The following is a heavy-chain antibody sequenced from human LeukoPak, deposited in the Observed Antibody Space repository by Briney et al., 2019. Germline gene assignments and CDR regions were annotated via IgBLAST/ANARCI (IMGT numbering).Heavy chain of an antibody. V-gene: IGHV3-9*01. CDR1: GFTFDDYA. Sequence: GGSLRLSCAASGFTFDDYAMHWVRQAPGKGLEWVSGISWNSGTIGYADSVKGRFTISRDNAKNSLYLQMNSLRAEDTALYYCAKDTGSYYRVFDYWGQGTLVTVSS. CDR3: AKDTGSYYRVFDY. J-gene: IGHJ4*02. CDR2: ISWNSGTI. D-gene: IGHD1-26*01.